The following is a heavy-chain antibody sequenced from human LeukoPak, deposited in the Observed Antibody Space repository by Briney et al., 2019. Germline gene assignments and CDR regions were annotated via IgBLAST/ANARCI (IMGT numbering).Heavy chain of an antibody. CDR3: ASIRWLQSTGLMP. Sequence: GSLRLSCAASGFTFSSYWMSWVRQAPGKGLEWIGEINHSGSTNYNPSPKSRVTISVDTSKNQFSLKLSSVTAADTAVYYCASIRWLQSTGLMPWGQGTLVTVSS. CDR2: INHSGST. V-gene: IGHV4-34*01. CDR1: GFTFSSYW. D-gene: IGHD2-8*02. J-gene: IGHJ4*02.